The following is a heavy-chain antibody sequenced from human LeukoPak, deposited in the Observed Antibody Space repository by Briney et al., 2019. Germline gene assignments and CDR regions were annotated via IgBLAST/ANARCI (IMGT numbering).Heavy chain of an antibody. Sequence: GGSLRLSCAASGFTFSNYAMSWVRQAPGKGLEWVANIKQDGSEKYYVDSVKGRFTISRDNAKNSLYLQMNSLRAEDTAVYYCARDRLTYGSGSYYITGAFDIWGQGTMVTVSS. CDR1: GFTFSNYA. CDR3: ARDRLTYGSGSYYITGAFDI. CDR2: IKQDGSEK. D-gene: IGHD3-10*01. V-gene: IGHV3-7*01. J-gene: IGHJ3*02.